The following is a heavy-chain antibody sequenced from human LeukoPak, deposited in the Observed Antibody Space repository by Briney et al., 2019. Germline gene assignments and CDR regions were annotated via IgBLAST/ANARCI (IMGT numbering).Heavy chain of an antibody. V-gene: IGHV5-51*01. CDR1: DYSFTNYW. D-gene: IGHD3-10*01. CDR3: ARHVHGGYYDGMDV. Sequence: GESLKISCKGSDYSFTNYWIGWVRQMPGKGREWMGVIYPDDSDTRYSPSFRGHVTTSADKSISTAYLQWSSLKAADTAMYYCARHVHGGYYDGMDVWGQGTPVTVSS. J-gene: IGHJ6*02. CDR2: IYPDDSDT.